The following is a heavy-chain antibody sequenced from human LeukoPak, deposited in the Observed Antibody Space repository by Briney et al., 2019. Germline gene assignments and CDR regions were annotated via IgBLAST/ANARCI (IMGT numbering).Heavy chain of an antibody. CDR3: ARSSSIAARRALYYMDV. J-gene: IGHJ6*03. CDR1: GVSISSSSYY. Sequence: SETLSLTCTVSGVSISSSSYYWGWIRQPPGKGLQWIGSIYYSGSTYYNPSLKSRVTISVDTSKNQFSLKLSSVTAADTAVYYCARSSSIAARRALYYMDVWGKGTTVTVSS. D-gene: IGHD6-6*01. CDR2: IYYSGST. V-gene: IGHV4-39*01.